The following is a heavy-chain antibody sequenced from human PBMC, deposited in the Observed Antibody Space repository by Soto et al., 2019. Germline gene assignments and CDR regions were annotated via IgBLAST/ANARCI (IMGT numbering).Heavy chain of an antibody. CDR3: ARALGDYYDSRGYHQAYYFDY. Sequence: PSETLSLTCTVSGGSVSSGDYYWSWIRQSPGKGLEWIGNIYYRGGTSYNPSLKTRPTISTDTSKKQVSLRLSSVTAADKAVYYSARALGDYYDSRGYHQAYYFDYWGQGSLVTVS. CDR2: IYYRGGT. V-gene: IGHV4-61*08. CDR1: GGSVSSGDYY. J-gene: IGHJ4*02. D-gene: IGHD3-22*01.